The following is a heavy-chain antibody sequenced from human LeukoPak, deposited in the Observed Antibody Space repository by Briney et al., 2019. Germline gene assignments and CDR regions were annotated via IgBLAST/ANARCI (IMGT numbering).Heavy chain of an antibody. CDR2: IRYDGSNK. D-gene: IGHD6-13*01. V-gene: IGHV3-30*02. CDR1: GFTFSSYG. J-gene: IGHJ4*02. Sequence: GGSXRLSCAASGFTFSSYGMHWVRQAPGKGLGWVAFIRYDGSNKYYADSVKGRFTISRDNSKNTLYLQMNSLRAEDTAVYYCAKLLVAAAGFDYWGQGTLVTVSS. CDR3: AKLLVAAAGFDY.